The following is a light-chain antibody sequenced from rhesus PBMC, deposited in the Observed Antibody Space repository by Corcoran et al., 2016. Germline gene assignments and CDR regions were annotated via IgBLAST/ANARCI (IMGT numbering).Light chain of an antibody. CDR1: QAISNN. Sequence: DIQMTQSPSSLSASVGDRVTITCQASQAISNNLAWYQQKPGKVPKLLIYKASTLQSGVPSRFSGSGSGTEFTLTISSLQPEDFATYYCQRGYGITPTCGQGTKVEIK. CDR3: QRGYGITPT. J-gene: IGKJ1*01. CDR2: KAS. V-gene: IGKV1-25*01.